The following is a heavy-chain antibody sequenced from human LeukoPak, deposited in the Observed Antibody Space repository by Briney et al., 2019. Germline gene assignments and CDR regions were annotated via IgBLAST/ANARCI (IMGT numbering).Heavy chain of an antibody. J-gene: IGHJ4*02. CDR1: GGTFSSYA. CDR3: ARSWRYCSSTSCYVDY. Sequence: SVKVSCKASGGTFSSYATGWVRQAPGQGLEWMGRIIPILGIANYAQKFQGRVTITADKSTSTAYMELSSPRSEDTAVYYCARSWRYCSSTSCYVDYWGQGTLVTVSS. CDR2: IIPILGIA. V-gene: IGHV1-69*04. D-gene: IGHD2-2*01.